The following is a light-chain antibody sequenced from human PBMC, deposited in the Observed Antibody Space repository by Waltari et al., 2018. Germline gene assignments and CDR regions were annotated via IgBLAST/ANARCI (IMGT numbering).Light chain of an antibody. CDR1: QQLTNF. V-gene: IGKV1-33*01. Sequence: DIQMTQSPSSLSASVGDKVTITCQASQQLTNFLNWYQHKPGKAPQLLIYAVSNLETGVPSRFSGSGSGTDFTLTITNLQPDDFATYYCQQYDNLPVTFGGGTRVDI. CDR3: QQYDNLPVT. J-gene: IGKJ4*01. CDR2: AVS.